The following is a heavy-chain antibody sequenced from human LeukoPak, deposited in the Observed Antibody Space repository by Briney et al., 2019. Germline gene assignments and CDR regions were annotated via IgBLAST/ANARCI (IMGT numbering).Heavy chain of an antibody. Sequence: PGGSLRLSCVASGFTFSNYWMTWVRQAQGKGLEWVASMKEDGSEKYYVASVRGRFTISRDNAENSLHLQMNSLRAEDTAVYYCARARDIDFWGQRTLVTVSS. CDR2: MKEDGSEK. CDR1: GFTFSNYW. V-gene: IGHV3-7*03. D-gene: IGHD5-24*01. J-gene: IGHJ4*02. CDR3: ARARDIDF.